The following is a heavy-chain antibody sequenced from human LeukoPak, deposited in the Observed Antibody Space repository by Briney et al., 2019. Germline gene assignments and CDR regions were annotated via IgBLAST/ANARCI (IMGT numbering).Heavy chain of an antibody. CDR3: ARHYYGSGSYYNSVDY. Sequence: GGSLRLSCAASGFTFSSYAMRWVRQAPGKGLEWVSAISGSGGSKYYADSVKGRFTISRDNSKNTLYLQMNSLRAEDTAVYYCARHYYGSGSYYNSVDYWGQGTLVTVSS. CDR2: ISGSGGSK. V-gene: IGHV3-23*01. CDR1: GFTFSSYA. J-gene: IGHJ4*02. D-gene: IGHD3-10*01.